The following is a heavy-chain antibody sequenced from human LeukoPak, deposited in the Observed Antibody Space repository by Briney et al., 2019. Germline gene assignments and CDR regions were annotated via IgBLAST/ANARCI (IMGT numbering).Heavy chain of an antibody. Sequence: GASVEVSCKASGYTFTSYDINWVRQATGQGLEWMGWMNPNSGNTGYAQKFQGRVTMTRNTSISTAYMELRSLRSEDTAVYYCAQDYYDRSGLLALWGRGTLVTVSS. D-gene: IGHD3-22*01. CDR2: MNPNSGNT. V-gene: IGHV1-8*01. J-gene: IGHJ2*01. CDR1: GYTFTSYD. CDR3: AQDYYDRSGLLAL.